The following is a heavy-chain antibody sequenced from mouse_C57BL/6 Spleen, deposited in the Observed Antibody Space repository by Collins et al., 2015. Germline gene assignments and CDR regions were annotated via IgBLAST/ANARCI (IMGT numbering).Heavy chain of an antibody. J-gene: IGHJ1*03. D-gene: IGHD1-1*01. CDR1: GFTFSNYW. Sequence: EVKLEESGGGLVQPGGSMKLSCVASGFTFSNYWMNWVRQSPEKGLEWVARIRLKSDNYATHYAESVKGRFTISRDDSKSSVYLQMNNLRAEDTGIYYCTSYYYGSRGNWYFDVWGTGTTVTVSS. CDR3: TSYYYGSRGNWYFDV. V-gene: IGHV6-3*01. CDR2: IRLKSDNYAT.